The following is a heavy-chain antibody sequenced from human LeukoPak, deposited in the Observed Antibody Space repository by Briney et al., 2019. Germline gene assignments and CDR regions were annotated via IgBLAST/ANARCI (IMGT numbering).Heavy chain of an antibody. D-gene: IGHD3-10*01. J-gene: IGHJ4*02. CDR2: IIPIVGTA. Sequence: ASVKVSCTASGGTFSSYAMSWVRQAPGQGREWMGGIIPIVGTANYAQKFQGRVTITADESTSTDYMELSSLRSEDTAVYYCARTDQLLWFGELFGDYWGQGTLVTVSS. CDR1: GGTFSSYA. V-gene: IGHV1-69*13. CDR3: ARTDQLLWFGELFGDY.